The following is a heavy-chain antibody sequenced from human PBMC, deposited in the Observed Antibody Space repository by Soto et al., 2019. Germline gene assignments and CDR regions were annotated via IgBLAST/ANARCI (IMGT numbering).Heavy chain of an antibody. V-gene: IGHV3-30*18. J-gene: IGHJ6*02. D-gene: IGHD3-10*01. Sequence: GGSLRLSCAASGFTFSSYGMHWVRQAPGKGLEWVAVISYDGSNKYYADSVKGRFTISRDNSKNTLYLQMNSLRAEDTAVYYCAKGTSAQPYYYYGMDVWGQGTTVTVSS. CDR2: ISYDGSNK. CDR1: GFTFSSYG. CDR3: AKGTSAQPYYYYGMDV.